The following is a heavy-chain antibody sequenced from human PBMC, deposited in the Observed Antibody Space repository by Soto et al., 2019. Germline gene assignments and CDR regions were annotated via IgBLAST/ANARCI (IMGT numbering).Heavy chain of an antibody. D-gene: IGHD2-2*01. V-gene: IGHV1-69*01. CDR2: IIPIFGTA. CDR3: AEEYCSSTSCYGYYYYGMDV. Sequence: QVQLVQSGAEVKKPGSSVKVSCKASGGTFSSYAISWVRQAPGQGLEWMGGIIPIFGTANYAQKFQGRVTITADESTSTAYMELSSLRYEDTAVYYCAEEYCSSTSCYGYYYYGMDVWGQGTTVTVSS. CDR1: GGTFSSYA. J-gene: IGHJ6*02.